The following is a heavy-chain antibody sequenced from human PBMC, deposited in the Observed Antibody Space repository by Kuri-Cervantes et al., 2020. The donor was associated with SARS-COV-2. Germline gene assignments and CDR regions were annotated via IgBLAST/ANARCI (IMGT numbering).Heavy chain of an antibody. D-gene: IGHD3-16*01. Sequence: ASVKVSCKASGYTFTDYYMHWVRQAPGQGLEWMGWINPNSVGTNYAQKFQGWVNMTRDTTLSTAHMGLRRLTSDDTAVYYCARGEGVGGLTVIFRWLGAGPLDFWGQGTLVTVSS. J-gene: IGHJ4*02. CDR1: GYTFTDYY. CDR2: INPNSVGT. CDR3: ARGEGVGGLTVIFRWLGAGPLDF. V-gene: IGHV1-2*04.